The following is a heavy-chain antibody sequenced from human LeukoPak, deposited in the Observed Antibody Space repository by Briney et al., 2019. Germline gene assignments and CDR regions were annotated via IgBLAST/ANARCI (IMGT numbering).Heavy chain of an antibody. D-gene: IGHD5-18*01. CDR1: GYTFTSYG. CDR3: AREGAYSYGPRDFDH. CDR2: ISAYNGNT. Sequence: ASVKVSCKASGYTFTSYGISWVRQAPGQGQEWMGWISAYNGNTNYAQKLQSSVTMTTDKSTSTAYMALRSLGAADTAVYYCAREGAYSYGPRDFDHWGQGTLVTVSS. V-gene: IGHV1-18*01. J-gene: IGHJ4*02.